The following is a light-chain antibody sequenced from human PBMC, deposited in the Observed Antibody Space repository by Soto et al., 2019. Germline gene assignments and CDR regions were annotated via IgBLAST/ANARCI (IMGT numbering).Light chain of an antibody. J-gene: IGLJ2*01. CDR3: SSYTSSGTLVV. V-gene: IGLV2-14*03. CDR2: DVS. Sequence: QSVLTQPASVSGSPGQSITISCTGTSSDVGGYNYVSWYRQHPGKAPKLMIYDVSNRPSGVSNRFSGSKSGNTASLTISGLQAEDEADYYCSSYTSSGTLVVFGGGTKLTVL. CDR1: SSDVGGYNY.